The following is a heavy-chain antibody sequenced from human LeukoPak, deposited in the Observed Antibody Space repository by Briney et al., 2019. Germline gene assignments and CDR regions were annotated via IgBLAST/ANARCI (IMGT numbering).Heavy chain of an antibody. CDR2: INHSGST. CDR3: ARRVCSGGSCYPEYFQH. CDR1: GGSFSGYY. D-gene: IGHD2-15*01. V-gene: IGHV4-34*01. J-gene: IGHJ1*01. Sequence: SETLSLTCAVYGGSFSGYYWSWIRQPPGKGLEWIGEINHSGSTNYNPSLKSRVTISVDTSKNQFSLKLSSVTAADTAVYYCARRVCSGGSCYPEYFQHWGQGTLVTVPS.